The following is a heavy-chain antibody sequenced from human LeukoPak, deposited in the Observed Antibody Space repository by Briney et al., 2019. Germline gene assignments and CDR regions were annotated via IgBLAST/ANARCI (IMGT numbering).Heavy chain of an antibody. CDR2: ISWNSGSI. CDR1: GFTFDDYA. CDR3: AKGPYLDV. J-gene: IGHJ6*03. Sequence: PGGSLRLSCAASGFTFDDYAMHWVRQAPGKGLEWVSGISWNSGSIGYADSVKGRFTISRDNAKNSLYLQMNSLRAEDTALYYCAKGPYLDVWGKGTTVTVSS. V-gene: IGHV3-9*01.